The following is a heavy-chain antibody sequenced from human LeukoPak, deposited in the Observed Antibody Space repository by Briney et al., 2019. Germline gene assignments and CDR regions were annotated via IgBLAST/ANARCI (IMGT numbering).Heavy chain of an antibody. D-gene: IGHD3-22*01. V-gene: IGHV6-1*01. CDR2: TYYRSKWYN. J-gene: IGHJ4*02. Sequence: SQTLSLTCAISGDSVSSNSAAWTWIRQSPSRGLEWLGRTYYRSKWYNDYAVSVKSRITINPDTSKNQFSLQLNSVTPEDTAVYYCARDLSSEDYYDSSGYEYYFDYWGQGTLVTVSS. CDR3: ARDLSSEDYYDSSGYEYYFDY. CDR1: GDSVSSNSAA.